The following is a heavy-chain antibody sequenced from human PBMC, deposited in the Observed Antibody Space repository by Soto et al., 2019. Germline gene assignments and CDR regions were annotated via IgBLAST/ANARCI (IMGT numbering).Heavy chain of an antibody. Sequence: QITLNESGPPLVKPTQTLTLTCTFSGFSLGTYGVGVGWIRQPPGKALEWLALIYWDDDKRYSPSLKSRLTITKDTSKRQVFLTLTNMDPVDTATSYCAHRGGGIVDWYFDLWGRGTPVIVSS. CDR2: IYWDDDK. J-gene: IGHJ2*01. CDR3: AHRGGGIVDWYFDL. D-gene: IGHD2-15*01. CDR1: GFSLGTYGVG. V-gene: IGHV2-5*02.